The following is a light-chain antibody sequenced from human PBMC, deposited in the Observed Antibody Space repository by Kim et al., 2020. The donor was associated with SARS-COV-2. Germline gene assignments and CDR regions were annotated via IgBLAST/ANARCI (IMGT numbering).Light chain of an antibody. J-gene: IGLJ1*01. V-gene: IGLV2-8*01. Sequence: GQSVTISCTGTSCDVGGYNYVSWYQQHPGKAPKLMIYEDSKRPSGVPDRFSGSKSGNTASMTVSGLQAEDEADYYCSSYAGSNNFVFVTGTKVTVL. CDR2: EDS. CDR1: SCDVGGYNY. CDR3: SSYAGSNNFV.